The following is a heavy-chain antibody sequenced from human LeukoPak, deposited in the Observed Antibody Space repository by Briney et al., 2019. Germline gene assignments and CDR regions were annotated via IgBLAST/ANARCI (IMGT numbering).Heavy chain of an antibody. V-gene: IGHV3-NL1*01. CDR3: TRGGAGYPFDY. CDR2: IYSDGYT. D-gene: IGHD1-26*01. CDR1: GFTFSSYG. Sequence: PGGSLRLSCAASGFTFSSYGMHWVRQAPGKGLEWVSTIYSDGYTYYAGSVKGRFTISRDNSKKTLYLQMNSLRAEDTAVYYCTRGGAGYPFDYWGQGTLVTVSS. J-gene: IGHJ4*02.